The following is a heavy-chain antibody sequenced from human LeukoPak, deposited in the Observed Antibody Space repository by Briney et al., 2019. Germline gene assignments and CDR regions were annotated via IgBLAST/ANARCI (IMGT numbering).Heavy chain of an antibody. CDR3: ARGAFAGGYFDY. D-gene: IGHD6-13*01. J-gene: IGHJ4*02. Sequence: PGGSLRLSCAASGFTFSSYSMYWVRQAPGKALQWVSSISSSSSYIYYADSVKGRFTISRDNAKNSLYLQMNSLRAEDTAVYYCARGAFAGGYFDYWGQGTLVTVSS. CDR2: ISSSSSYI. V-gene: IGHV3-21*01. CDR1: GFTFSSYS.